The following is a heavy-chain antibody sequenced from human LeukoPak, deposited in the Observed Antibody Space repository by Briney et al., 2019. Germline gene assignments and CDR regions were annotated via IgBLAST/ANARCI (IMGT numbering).Heavy chain of an antibody. D-gene: IGHD6-6*01. V-gene: IGHV4-59*01. J-gene: IGHJ4*02. CDR1: GGSISSYY. Sequence: KPSETLSLTCTVSGGSISSYYWSWIRQPPGKGLEWIGYIYYSGSTNYNPSLKSRVTISVDTSKNQFSLKLSSVTAADTAVYYCARASEYSSSSFDYWGQGTLVTVSS. CDR2: IYYSGST. CDR3: ARASEYSSSSFDY.